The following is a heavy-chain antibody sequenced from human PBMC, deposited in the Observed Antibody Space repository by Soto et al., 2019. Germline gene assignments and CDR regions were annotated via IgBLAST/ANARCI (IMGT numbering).Heavy chain of an antibody. D-gene: IGHD3-22*01. Sequence: PGGSLRLSCAASGFTFSSYAMSWVRQAPGKGLEWVSAISGSGGSTYYADSVKGRFTISRDNSKNTLYLQMNSLRAEDTAVYYCAKAPDSSGYYLYFDYWGQGTLVTVSS. CDR2: ISGSGGST. J-gene: IGHJ4*02. V-gene: IGHV3-23*01. CDR3: AKAPDSSGYYLYFDY. CDR1: GFTFSSYA.